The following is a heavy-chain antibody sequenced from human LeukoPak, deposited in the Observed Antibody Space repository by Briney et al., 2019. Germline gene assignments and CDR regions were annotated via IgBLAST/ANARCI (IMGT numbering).Heavy chain of an antibody. D-gene: IGHD3-3*01. CDR3: AGIRYYDFWSGYYYYFDY. CDR1: GGSFSGYY. CDR2: INHSGST. V-gene: IGHV4-34*01. Sequence: SETLSLTCAVYGGSFSGYYWSWIRQPPGKGLEWIREINHSGSTNYNPSLKSRVTISVDTSKNQFSLKLSSVTAADTAVYYCAGIRYYDFWSGYYYYFDYWGQGTLVTVSS. J-gene: IGHJ4*02.